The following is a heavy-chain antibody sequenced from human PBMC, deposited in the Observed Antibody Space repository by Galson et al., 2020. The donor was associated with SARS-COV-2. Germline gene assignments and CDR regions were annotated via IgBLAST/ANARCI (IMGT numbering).Heavy chain of an antibody. J-gene: IGHJ4*02. CDR2: ISSSSSTI. Sequence: GGSLRLSCAASGFTFSSYSMNWVRHAPGKGLEWVSYISSSSSTIYYADSVKGRFTISRDNAKNSLYLQMNSLRDEDTAVYYCARDPNDYGGNGAGGMDYWGQGTLVTVSS. CDR3: ARDPNDYGGNGAGGMDY. V-gene: IGHV3-48*02. CDR1: GFTFSSYS. D-gene: IGHD4-17*01.